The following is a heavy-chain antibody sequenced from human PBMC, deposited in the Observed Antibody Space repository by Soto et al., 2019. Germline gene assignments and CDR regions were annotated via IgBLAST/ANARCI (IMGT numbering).Heavy chain of an antibody. CDR2: VSGNGGNT. D-gene: IGHD4-17*01. J-gene: IGHJ4*02. CDR1: GFSFSSYT. CDR3: AKDQGYGEDQPH. Sequence: LRLSCVASGFSFSSYTMNWVRQAPGKGLEWVSGVSGNGGNTYYADSVKGRFSISRDNSKNTLYLQLNSLRAEDTAIYYCAKDQGYGEDQPHWGQGTLVTVSS. V-gene: IGHV3-23*01.